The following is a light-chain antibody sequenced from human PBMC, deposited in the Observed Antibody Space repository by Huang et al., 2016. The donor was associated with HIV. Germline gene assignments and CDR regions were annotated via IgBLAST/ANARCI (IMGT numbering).Light chain of an antibody. CDR2: DAS. V-gene: IGKV1-39*01. J-gene: IGKJ3*01. CDR1: ESMNEF. CDR3: QQSYSKPLT. Sequence: IQMTQSPASLSASVGDRVTITCRASESMNEFLNWYQQKPGKAPSLLISDASSLHRGVPSRFSGSGSGTDFTLTINSLQPDDFATYYCQQSYSKPLTFGPGTKVDVK.